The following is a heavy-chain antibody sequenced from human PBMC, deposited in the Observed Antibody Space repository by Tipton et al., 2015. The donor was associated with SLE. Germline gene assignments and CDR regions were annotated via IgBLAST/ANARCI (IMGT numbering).Heavy chain of an antibody. Sequence: TLSLTCTVSGGSISSSSYYWGWIRQPPGKGLEWIGEINHSGSTNYNPSLKSRVTISVDTSKNQFSLKLSSVTAADTAVYYCARAQWLVRWFDPWGQGNLVTVSS. CDR1: GGSISSSSYY. J-gene: IGHJ5*02. CDR3: ARAQWLVRWFDP. D-gene: IGHD6-19*01. CDR2: INHSGST. V-gene: IGHV4-39*07.